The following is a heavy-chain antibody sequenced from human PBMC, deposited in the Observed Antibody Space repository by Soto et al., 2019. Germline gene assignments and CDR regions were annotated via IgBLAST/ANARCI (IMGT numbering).Heavy chain of an antibody. D-gene: IGHD1-26*01. CDR3: ARLRPSGTSDY. J-gene: IGHJ4*02. CDR2: IYYSGST. CDR1: GDSMTNYY. V-gene: IGHV4-59*08. Sequence: PSETLSLTCTVSGDSMTNYYWNWLRQPPGKGLEWIGYIYYSGSTNYNPSLKSRVTISVDTSKNQFSLKLSSVTAAETAIYYCARLRPSGTSDYWGQGTLVTVSS.